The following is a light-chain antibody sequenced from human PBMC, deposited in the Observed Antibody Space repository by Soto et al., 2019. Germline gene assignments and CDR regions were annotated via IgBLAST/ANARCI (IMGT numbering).Light chain of an antibody. CDR3: QQYSPYSART. CDR1: QNIGSW. V-gene: IGKV1-5*03. Sequence: DIQMTQSPSTLSASVGDRVTVTCRASQNIGSWVAWYQQKPWKAPNLLIYKASTLENGVPSSFSVTGSGTEFSLIISVIQPDDFATYYCQQYSPYSARTFGQGTKVEVK. J-gene: IGKJ1*01. CDR2: KAS.